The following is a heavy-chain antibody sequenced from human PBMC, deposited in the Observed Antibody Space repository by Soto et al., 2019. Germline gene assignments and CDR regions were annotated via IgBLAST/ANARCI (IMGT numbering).Heavy chain of an antibody. V-gene: IGHV3-23*01. CDR2: ISGSGVST. D-gene: IGHD2-21*02. J-gene: IGHJ4*02. Sequence: EVQLLESGGGLVQPGGSLRLSCAASGFRFNNYAMSWVRQAPGKGLEWVSRISGSGVSTHYPDSVKGRFTISRDNSKYALHLQMSSLTAEDTAMYYCAKGVCGGDCSLFEYWGQGTLVTVSS. CDR3: AKGVCGGDCSLFEY. CDR1: GFRFNNYA.